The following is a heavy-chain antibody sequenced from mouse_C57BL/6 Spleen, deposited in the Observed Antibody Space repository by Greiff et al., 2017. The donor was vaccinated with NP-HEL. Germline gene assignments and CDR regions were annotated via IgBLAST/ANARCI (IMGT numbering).Heavy chain of an antibody. CDR3: ARGENGYPFDY. D-gene: IGHD2-2*01. CDR1: GYSFTGYF. CDR2: INPYNGDT. V-gene: IGHV1-20*01. Sequence: EVQLQQSGPELVKPGDSVKISCKASGYSFTGYFMNWVMQSHGKSLEWIGRINPYNGDTFYNQKFKGKATLTVDKSSSTAHMELRSLTSEDSAVYYGARGENGYPFDYWGQSTTLTVSS. J-gene: IGHJ2*01.